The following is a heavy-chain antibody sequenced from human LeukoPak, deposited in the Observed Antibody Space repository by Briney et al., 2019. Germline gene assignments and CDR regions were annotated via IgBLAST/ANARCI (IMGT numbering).Heavy chain of an antibody. J-gene: IGHJ4*02. V-gene: IGHV3-21*04. CDR1: GFTFSSYS. CDR2: ISSSSSYI. D-gene: IGHD2-2*01. CDR3: ARLGGLGYCSSTSCYHDY. Sequence: PGGSLRLSCAASGFTFSSYSMNWVRQAPGKGLEWVSSISSSSSYIYYADSVKGRFTISRDNAKNSLYLQMNSLRAEDTAVYYCARLGGLGYCSSTSCYHDYWGQGTLVTVSS.